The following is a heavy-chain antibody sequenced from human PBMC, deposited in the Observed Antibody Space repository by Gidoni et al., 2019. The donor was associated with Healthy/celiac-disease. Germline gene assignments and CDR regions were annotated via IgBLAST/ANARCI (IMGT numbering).Heavy chain of an antibody. Sequence: QVQLVESGGGVVQPGRSLRLSCAASGFTFSRYAMHWVRQAPGKGLEWVAVISYDGSNKYYADSVKGRFTISRDNSKNTLYLQMNSLRAEDTAVYYCAGVPVQTSFKTYYYYMDVWGKGTTVTVSS. CDR3: AGVPVQTSFKTYYYYMDV. CDR2: ISYDGSNK. V-gene: IGHV3-30-3*01. J-gene: IGHJ6*03. D-gene: IGHD2-2*01. CDR1: GFTFSRYA.